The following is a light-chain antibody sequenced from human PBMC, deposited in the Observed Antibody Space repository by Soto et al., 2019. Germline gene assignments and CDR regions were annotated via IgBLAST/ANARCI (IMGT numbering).Light chain of an antibody. CDR2: EVS. V-gene: IGLV2-14*01. CDR1: SSDVGYYNY. CDR3: SSYTSSGTQV. Sequence: QSALTQPASVSGSPGQSITISCTGTSSDVGYYNYVSWYQQHPGKVPKLMIYEVSNRPSGVSNRFSGSKSGNTASLTISGLQAEDEADYYCSSYTSSGTQVFGGGTKLTVL. J-gene: IGLJ3*02.